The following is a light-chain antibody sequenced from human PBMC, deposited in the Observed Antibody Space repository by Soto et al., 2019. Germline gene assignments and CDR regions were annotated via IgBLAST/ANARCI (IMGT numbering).Light chain of an antibody. CDR3: QHRSIWPVS. V-gene: IGKV3-11*01. CDR2: DAS. J-gene: IGKJ5*01. CDR1: QSVRNY. Sequence: IVLTQSPSTLSLSPWETATLSCRASQSVRNYLAWYQQKPGQAPRLLIFDASTRATGTPARFSGSGSATDFTLTISSLEPEDFAVYYCQHRSIWPVSFGQGTRLEIK.